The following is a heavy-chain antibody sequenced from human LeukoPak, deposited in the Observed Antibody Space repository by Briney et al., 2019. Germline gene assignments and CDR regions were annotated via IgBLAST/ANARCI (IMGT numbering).Heavy chain of an antibody. CDR1: GGSISSTTYY. D-gene: IGHD3-16*01. Sequence: NPSETLSLTCTVSGGSISSTTYYWGWIRRPPGKGLEWIGSIYYSGSTYYNPSLKSRVTVSVDTSKNQFSLNLSSVTAAGTAVYYCVRGSTLRHYQYWGQGTLVTVSS. CDR3: VRGSTLRHYQY. V-gene: IGHV4-39*01. CDR2: IYYSGST. J-gene: IGHJ4*02.